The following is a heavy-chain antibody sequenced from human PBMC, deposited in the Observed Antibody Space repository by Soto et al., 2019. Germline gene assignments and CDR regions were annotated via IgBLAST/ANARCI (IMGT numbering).Heavy chain of an antibody. CDR1: GYTFTRYA. D-gene: IGHD2-15*01. CDR3: ARVGAGIVGGMDV. Sequence: QVQLVQSGAEVKKPGASVKVSCKASGYTFTRYAMHWVRQAPGQRPGWMGWINAGNGNTKYSQKFQGRVTITRDTSASTAYMELSSLRSEDTAVYYCARVGAGIVGGMDVWGQGTTVTVSS. V-gene: IGHV1-3*01. J-gene: IGHJ6*02. CDR2: INAGNGNT.